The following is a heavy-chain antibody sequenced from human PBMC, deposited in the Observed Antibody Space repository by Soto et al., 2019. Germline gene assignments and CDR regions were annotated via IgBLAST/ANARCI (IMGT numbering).Heavy chain of an antibody. CDR2: ISGSGGST. Sequence: EVQLLESGGGLVQPGGSLRLSCAASGYTFNRYVMSWVRQAPGKGLEWVSGISGSGGSTYYADSVKGRFTISRDNSKNTLHLQMNSLRAEDTAVYYCAKDPIKDYHFWSGYIPFDPWVQGTRVTVSS. V-gene: IGHV3-23*01. CDR1: GYTFNRYV. D-gene: IGHD3-3*01. J-gene: IGHJ5*02. CDR3: AKDPIKDYHFWSGYIPFDP.